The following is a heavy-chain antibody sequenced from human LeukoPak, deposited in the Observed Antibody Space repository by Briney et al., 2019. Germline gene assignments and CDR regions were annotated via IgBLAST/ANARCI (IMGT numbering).Heavy chain of an antibody. Sequence: GASVKVSCKASGYTFTRYDINWVRQAPGQGLEWMGWMNPNSGNTGYTQKFQGRVTFTRDTSINTAYMELRSLKSVDTAVYFCATVGPAAGPHTWFDPWGQGTLVTVSS. CDR2: MNPNSGNT. J-gene: IGHJ5*02. D-gene: IGHD6-13*01. V-gene: IGHV1-8*03. CDR3: ATVGPAAGPHTWFDP. CDR1: GYTFTRYD.